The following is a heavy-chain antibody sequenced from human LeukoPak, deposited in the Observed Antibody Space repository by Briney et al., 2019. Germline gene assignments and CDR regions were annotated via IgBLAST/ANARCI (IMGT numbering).Heavy chain of an antibody. D-gene: IGHD6-19*01. Sequence: SETLSLTCAVSGYSISSGYYWGWIQQRPGQGLEWIVSIYHSGSTYYNPSLKSRVTISVDTSKNQFSLKLSSVTAADTAVYYCAGCSSGWSPYYYYMDVWGKGTTVTVSS. CDR1: GYSISSGYY. CDR3: AGCSSGWSPYYYYMDV. V-gene: IGHV4-38-2*01. CDR2: IYHSGST. J-gene: IGHJ6*03.